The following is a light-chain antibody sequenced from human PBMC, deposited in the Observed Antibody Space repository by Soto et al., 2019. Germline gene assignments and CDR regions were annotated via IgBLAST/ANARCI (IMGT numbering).Light chain of an antibody. Sequence: EKVLTQSPAALALIPGERASLYCRASQSVIRYLAWYQQRPGQAPRLLIYYASYRATGIPARFSGSGSGTDFTLTISSLRPDDFATYYCQQYNSYSWTFGQGTKVHI. CDR3: QQYNSYSWT. CDR2: YAS. V-gene: IGKV3-11*01. J-gene: IGKJ1*01. CDR1: QSVIRY.